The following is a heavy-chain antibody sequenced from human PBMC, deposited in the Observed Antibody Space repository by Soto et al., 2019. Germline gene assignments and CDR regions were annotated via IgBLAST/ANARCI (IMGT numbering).Heavy chain of an antibody. V-gene: IGHV1-2*04. CDR1: GYTFTGYY. J-gene: IGHJ6*02. CDR3: ARARGYSSSSVYYYCMDV. CDR2: INPNSGGT. Sequence: GASVKVSCKASGYTFTGYYMHWVRQAPGQGLEWMGWINPNSGGTNYAQKFQGWVTMTRDTSISTAYMELSRLRSDDTAVYYCARARGYSSSSVYYYCMDVWGQGTTVTVSS. D-gene: IGHD6-6*01.